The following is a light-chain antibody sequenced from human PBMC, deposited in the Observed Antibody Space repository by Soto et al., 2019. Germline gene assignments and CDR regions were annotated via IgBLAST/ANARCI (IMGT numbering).Light chain of an antibody. CDR2: WAS. CDR3: QQYLFTPQT. J-gene: IGKJ2*01. Sequence: DTVMTQSPDSLAVSLGERATINCKSSQSVLYSPNNKNYLGWYQKKPGQPPKLLIYWASTRESGVPDRFSGSGSGKDFTLTISSLQAEDVAVYYCQQYLFTPQTFGQGTKLEIK. CDR1: QSVLYSPNNKNY. V-gene: IGKV4-1*01.